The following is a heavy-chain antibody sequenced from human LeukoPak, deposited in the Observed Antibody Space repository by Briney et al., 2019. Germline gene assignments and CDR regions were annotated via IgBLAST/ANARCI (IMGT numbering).Heavy chain of an antibody. CDR1: GFTFGSYA. J-gene: IGHJ2*01. CDR3: ARAGGALYWYFDL. CDR2: ISYDGSNK. V-gene: IGHV3-30-3*01. D-gene: IGHD3-10*01. Sequence: GGSLRLSWAASGFTFGSYAMHWVRQAPGKGLEWVAVISYDGSNKYYADSVKGRFTISRDNSKNTLYLQMNSLRAEDTAVYYCARAGGALYWYFDLWGRGTLVTVSS.